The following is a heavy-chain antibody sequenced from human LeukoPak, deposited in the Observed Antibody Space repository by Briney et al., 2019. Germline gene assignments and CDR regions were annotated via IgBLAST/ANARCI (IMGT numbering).Heavy chain of an antibody. CDR1: GFTFRTYA. D-gene: IGHD2-15*01. J-gene: IGHJ4*02. V-gene: IGHV3-23*01. Sequence: GGSLRLSCAASGFTFRTYAMTWVRQAPGKGLEWVSAISGSGGSTYYADSVKGRFTISRDNSKNTLYLEMNSLRAEDTAVYSCAKQGCSGGSCYFDYWGQGTLVTVSS. CDR2: ISGSGGST. CDR3: AKQGCSGGSCYFDY.